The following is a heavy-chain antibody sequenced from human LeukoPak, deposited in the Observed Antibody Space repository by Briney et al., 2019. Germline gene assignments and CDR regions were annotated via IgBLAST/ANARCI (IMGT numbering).Heavy chain of an antibody. CDR1: GYTFTNYY. J-gene: IGHJ4*02. CDR2: INPSGGST. V-gene: IGHV1-46*01. Sequence: ASVKVSCKASGYTFTNYYMHWVRQAPGQRLEWMGIINPSGGSTSYAQKFQGRVTMTRNTSISTAYMELSSLRSEDAAVYYCARGLGRTAMVTRGEVRFDYWGQGTLVTVSS. D-gene: IGHD5-18*01. CDR3: ARGLGRTAMVTRGEVRFDY.